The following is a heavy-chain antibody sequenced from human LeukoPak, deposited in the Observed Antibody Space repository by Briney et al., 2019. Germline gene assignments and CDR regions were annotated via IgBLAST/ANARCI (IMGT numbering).Heavy chain of an antibody. V-gene: IGHV5-51*01. Sequence: GESLKISCKGSGYSINNYWIGWVRQMPGKGLEWMGIIYPADSDIRYSPSFQGQVTISADKSISTAYLQWSSLKAPDTAMYYCARPYYDSSGYYYGIVYWGQGTLVTVSS. CDR2: IYPADSDI. J-gene: IGHJ4*02. D-gene: IGHD3-22*01. CDR3: ARPYYDSSGYYYGIVY. CDR1: GYSINNYW.